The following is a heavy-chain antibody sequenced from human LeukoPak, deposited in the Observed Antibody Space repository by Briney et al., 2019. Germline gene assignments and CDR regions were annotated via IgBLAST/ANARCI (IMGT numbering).Heavy chain of an antibody. CDR1: GSSISSSSYY. CDR3: PRPFQKYNWFDP. D-gene: IGHD2/OR15-2a*01. CDR2: ICYSGST. V-gene: IGHV4-39*01. J-gene: IGHJ5*02. Sequence: SETLSLTCTVSGSSISSSSYYWGWIRQPPGKGLEWIGSICYSGSTYYNPSLKSRVTISVDTSKNQFSLKLSSVTAADTAVYYCPRPFQKYNWFDPWGRGTWSPSPQ.